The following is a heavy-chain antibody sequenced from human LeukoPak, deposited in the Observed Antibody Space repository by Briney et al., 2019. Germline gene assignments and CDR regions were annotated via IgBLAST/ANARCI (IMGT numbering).Heavy chain of an antibody. CDR1: GFXFSGYW. J-gene: IGHJ4*02. CDR3: ARGSWAPIDY. D-gene: IGHD1-26*01. CDR2: IRHDGSEK. Sequence: GGSLRLSCEASGFXFSGYWIAWVRQAPGRGLEWVAHIRHDGSEKNYVDPVKDRFTISRDNARNSVYLQMNSLRAEDTAVYYCARGSWAPIDYWGQGTLVTVSS. V-gene: IGHV3-7*02.